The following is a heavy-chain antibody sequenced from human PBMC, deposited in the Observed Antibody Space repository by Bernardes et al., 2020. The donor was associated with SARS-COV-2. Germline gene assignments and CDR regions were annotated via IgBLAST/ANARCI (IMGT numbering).Heavy chain of an antibody. Sequence: GGSLRLSCAASGFTFPNYLMDWVRQAPGKGLVWVSRLNRDATELSYPDSVKGRFTISRDNANNILYLQMNNLRPEDTAVYFCARDGYSREGHNQAYDLWGQGTMVTVSS. J-gene: IGHJ3*01. CDR2: LNRDATEL. CDR3: ARDGYSREGHNQAYDL. CDR1: GFTFPNYL. V-gene: IGHV3-74*01. D-gene: IGHD5-18*01.